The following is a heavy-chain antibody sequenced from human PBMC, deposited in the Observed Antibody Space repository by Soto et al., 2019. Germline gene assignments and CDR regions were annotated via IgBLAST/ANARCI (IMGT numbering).Heavy chain of an antibody. CDR3: VRGPWLVGDVTSFDY. CDR2: IWNHGRED. CDR1: GFTFSTYG. Sequence: QVLLVESGGGVVQPGRSLRLSCAASGFTFSTYGMHWVRQAPGKGLEWVALIWNHGREDSYADSVKGRFTISRDNSKNTLYLQMNSLRADDTAVYYCVRGPWLVGDVTSFDYWGQGTLVTVSS. D-gene: IGHD6-19*01. J-gene: IGHJ4*02. V-gene: IGHV3-33*01.